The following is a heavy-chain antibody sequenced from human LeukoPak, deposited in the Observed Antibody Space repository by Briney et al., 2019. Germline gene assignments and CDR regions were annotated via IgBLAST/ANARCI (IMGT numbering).Heavy chain of an antibody. J-gene: IGHJ4*02. CDR3: ATDLGIAVAARSVDY. V-gene: IGHV1-69*04. CDR2: IIPILGIA. CDR1: GGTFSSYA. D-gene: IGHD6-19*01. Sequence: ASVKVSCKASGGTFSSYAISWVRQAPGQGLEWMGRIIPILGIANYAQKFQGRVTITADKSTSTAYMELSSLRSEDTAVYYCATDLGIAVAARSVDYWGQGTLVTVSS.